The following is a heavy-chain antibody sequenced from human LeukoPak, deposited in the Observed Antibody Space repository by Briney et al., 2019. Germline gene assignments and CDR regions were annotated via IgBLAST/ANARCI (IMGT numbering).Heavy chain of an antibody. D-gene: IGHD6-13*01. Sequence: ASVKVSCKAFGYTFTGYYMHWVRQAPGQGLEWMGRINPNSGGTNYAQKFQGRVTMTRDTSISTAYMELSRLRSDDTAVYYCAREPTSSSWYGYYYMDVWGKGTTVTVSS. V-gene: IGHV1-2*06. J-gene: IGHJ6*03. CDR1: GYTFTGYY. CDR3: AREPTSSSWYGYYYMDV. CDR2: INPNSGGT.